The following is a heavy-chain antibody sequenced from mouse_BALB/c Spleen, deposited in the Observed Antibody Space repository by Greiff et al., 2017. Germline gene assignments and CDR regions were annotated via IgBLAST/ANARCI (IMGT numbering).Heavy chain of an antibody. CDR3: ARGIITTRAMDY. V-gene: IGHV5-4*02. CDR1: GFTFSDYY. D-gene: IGHD1-2*01. CDR2: ISDGGSYT. Sequence: EVKLVESGGGLVKPGGSLKLSCAASGFTFSDYYMYWVRQTPEQRLEWVATISDGGSYTYYPDSVKGRFTISRDNAKNNLYLQMSSLKSEDTAMYDCARGIITTRAMDYWGQGTSVTVSS. J-gene: IGHJ4*01.